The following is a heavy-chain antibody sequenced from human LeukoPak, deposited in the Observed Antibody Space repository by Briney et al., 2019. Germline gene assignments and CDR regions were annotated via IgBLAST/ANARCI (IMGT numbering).Heavy chain of an antibody. CDR2: INPSGGST. J-gene: IGHJ4*02. Sequence: ASVKVSCKASGYTFTSYYMHWVRQAPGQGLEWMGIINPSGGSTSHAQKFQGRVTMTRDTSTSTVYMELSSLRSEDTAVYYCARDAYCGGDCYSGFDYWGQGTLVTVSS. V-gene: IGHV1-46*01. CDR3: ARDAYCGGDCYSGFDY. CDR1: GYTFTSYY. D-gene: IGHD2-21*02.